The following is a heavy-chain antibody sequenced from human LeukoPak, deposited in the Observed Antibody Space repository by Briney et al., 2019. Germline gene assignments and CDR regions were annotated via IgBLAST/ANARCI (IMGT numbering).Heavy chain of an antibody. Sequence: GGSLRPSCAASGFTFSSYWMSWVRQAPGKGLEWVANIKQDGSEKYYVDSVKGRFTISRDNAKNSLYLQMNSLRAEDTAVYYCAGGATSLDFDYWGQGTLVTVSS. CDR3: AGGATSLDFDY. CDR1: GFTFSSYW. D-gene: IGHD3-16*02. J-gene: IGHJ4*02. CDR2: IKQDGSEK. V-gene: IGHV3-7*03.